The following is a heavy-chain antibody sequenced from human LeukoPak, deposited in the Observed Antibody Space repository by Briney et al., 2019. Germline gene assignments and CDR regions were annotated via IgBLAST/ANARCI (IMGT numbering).Heavy chain of an antibody. V-gene: IGHV3-21*01. D-gene: IGHD7-27*01. CDR2: ISSSSSYI. CDR3: ARLGELGMIPLDAFDI. CDR1: GFTFSSYS. Sequence: GGSLRLSCAASGFTFSSYSMNWVRQAPGKGLEWVSSISSSSSYIYYADSVKGRFTISRDNAKNSLYLQMNSLRAEDTAVYYCARLGELGMIPLDAFDIWGQGTMVTVSS. J-gene: IGHJ3*02.